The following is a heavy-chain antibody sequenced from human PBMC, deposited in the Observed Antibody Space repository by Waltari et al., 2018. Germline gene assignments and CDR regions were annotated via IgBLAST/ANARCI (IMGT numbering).Heavy chain of an antibody. Sequence: QLQLQESGPGLVKPSETLSLTCTVSGGSISSSIHYWGWIRQPPGKGLEWIARIYYSGSTYFTPSLKSRVTMSVDTSKNQFSLKLSSVTAADTAVYYCARSSGGSSWANYFDYWGQGTLVTVSS. V-gene: IGHV4-39*07. CDR3: ARSSGGSSWANYFDY. D-gene: IGHD6-13*01. CDR2: IYYSGST. CDR1: GGSISSSIHY. J-gene: IGHJ4*02.